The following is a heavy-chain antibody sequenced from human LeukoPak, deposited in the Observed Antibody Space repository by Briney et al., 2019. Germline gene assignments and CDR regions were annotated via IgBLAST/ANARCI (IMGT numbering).Heavy chain of an antibody. CDR2: IRYDGSNK. V-gene: IGHV3-30*02. J-gene: IGHJ4*02. Sequence: GGSLRLSCAASGFTFSSYGMHWVRQAPGKGLEWVAFIRYDGSNKYYADSVKGRFTISRDSSKNTLYLQMNSLRAEDTAVYYCAKDRDYYDSSGSDYWGQGTLVTVSS. CDR1: GFTFSSYG. D-gene: IGHD3-22*01. CDR3: AKDRDYYDSSGSDY.